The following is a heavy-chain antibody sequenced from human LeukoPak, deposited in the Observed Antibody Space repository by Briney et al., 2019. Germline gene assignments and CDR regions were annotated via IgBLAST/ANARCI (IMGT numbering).Heavy chain of an antibody. CDR2: ISSSSGYI. D-gene: IGHD3-3*01. V-gene: IGHV3-21*01. J-gene: IGHJ4*02. CDR1: GFTFRSYT. CDR3: ARAIYDFWSGYYGINDY. Sequence: PGGSLRLSCAASGFTFRSYTMNWVRQAPGKGLEWVSSISSSSGYIYYADSVKGRFTASRDNAKNSLYPQMNSLRAEDTAVYHCARAIYDFWSGYYGINDYWGQGTLVTVSS.